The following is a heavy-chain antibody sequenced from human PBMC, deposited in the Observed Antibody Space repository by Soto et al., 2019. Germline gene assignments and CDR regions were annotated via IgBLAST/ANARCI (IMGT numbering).Heavy chain of an antibody. CDR3: ARGYGARGVRFHH. CDR2: INHSGST. J-gene: IGHJ4*02. D-gene: IGHD3-10*01. V-gene: IGHV4-34*01. CDR1: GGSFSGYY. Sequence: SETLSLTCAVYGGSFSGYYWSWIRQPPGKGLEWIGEINHSGSTNYNPSLKSRVTISVDTSKNQFSLKLSSVTAADTAVYYCARGYGARGVRFHHWGQGTLVTVSS.